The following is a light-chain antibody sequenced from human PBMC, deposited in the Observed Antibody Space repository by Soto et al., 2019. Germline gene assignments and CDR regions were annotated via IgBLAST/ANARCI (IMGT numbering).Light chain of an antibody. Sequence: EIVLMQSPGTLSLSPGERATLSCRASQSVSSSYLAWYQQKPGQAPRLLIYGASSRATGIPDRFSGSGSGTDFTLPISRMEPKDFAVYYCQQYGTFGKGTRVDIK. J-gene: IGKJ1*01. CDR1: QSVSSSY. V-gene: IGKV3-20*01. CDR3: QQYGT. CDR2: GAS.